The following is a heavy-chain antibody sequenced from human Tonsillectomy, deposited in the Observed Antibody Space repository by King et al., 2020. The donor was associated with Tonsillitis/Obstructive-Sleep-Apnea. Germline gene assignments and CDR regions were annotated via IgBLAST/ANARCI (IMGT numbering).Heavy chain of an antibody. Sequence: DVQLVESGGGLVKPGGSLRLSCAVSGLTFSNVWMNWVRQAPGKGLEWVGHIKSKTDGGTTDYAAPVKGRFTISRDDSKNTLYMEMNSLKTEDTAVYYCLTAPGIWGQGTLVTVSP. CDR3: LTAPGI. CDR2: IKSKTDGGTT. D-gene: IGHD6-13*01. CDR1: GLTFSNVW. J-gene: IGHJ4*02. V-gene: IGHV3-15*01.